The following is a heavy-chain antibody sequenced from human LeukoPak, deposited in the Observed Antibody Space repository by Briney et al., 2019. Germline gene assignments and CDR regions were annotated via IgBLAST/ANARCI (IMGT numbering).Heavy chain of an antibody. CDR1: GYTFTGYY. CDR3: ATQLSEYCSSTSCYDYYGMDV. CDR2: INPNSGGT. Sequence: GASVKVSCKASGYTFTGYYMHWVRQAPGQGLEWMGWINPNSGGTNYAQKFQGRVTMTRDTSIGTAYMELSRLRSDDTAVYYCATQLSEYCSSTSCYDYYGMDVWGQGTTVTVSS. D-gene: IGHD2-2*01. V-gene: IGHV1-2*02. J-gene: IGHJ6*02.